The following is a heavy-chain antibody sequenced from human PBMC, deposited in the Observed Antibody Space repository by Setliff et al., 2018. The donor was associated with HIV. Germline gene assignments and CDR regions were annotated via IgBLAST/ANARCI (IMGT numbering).Heavy chain of an antibody. Sequence: GASVKVSCKASGYTFTSYGVSWVRQAPGQGLEWMGWISAYNRNVNYSQKVQGRVTMTTDTSTSTAYMELRSLRPDDTAVYFCARRADWFDLWGQGTLVTVSS. J-gene: IGHJ5*02. CDR3: ARRADWFDL. CDR2: ISAYNRNV. V-gene: IGHV1-18*01. CDR1: GYTFTSYG.